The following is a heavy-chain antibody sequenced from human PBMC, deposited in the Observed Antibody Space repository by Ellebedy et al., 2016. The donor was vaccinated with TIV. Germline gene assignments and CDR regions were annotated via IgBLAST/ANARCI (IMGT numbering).Heavy chain of an antibody. J-gene: IGHJ6*02. Sequence: GESLKISXKGSGYSFTSYWIGWVRQMPGKGLEWMGIIYPGDSDTRYSPSFQGQVTISADKSISTAYLQWSSLKASDTAMYYCARERLTTLYYYYGMDVWGQGTTVTVSS. CDR1: GYSFTSYW. V-gene: IGHV5-51*01. D-gene: IGHD3-3*01. CDR2: IYPGDSDT. CDR3: ARERLTTLYYYYGMDV.